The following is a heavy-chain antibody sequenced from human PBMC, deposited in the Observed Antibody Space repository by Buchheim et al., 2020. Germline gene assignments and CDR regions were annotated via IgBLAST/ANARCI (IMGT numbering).Heavy chain of an antibody. J-gene: IGHJ4*02. D-gene: IGHD6-13*01. CDR1: GYTFTSYY. V-gene: IGHV1-46*01. CDR2: INPSGGST. CDR3: ARDLRSDPGIRQLGQLDY. Sequence: QVQLVQSGAEVKKPGASVKVSCKASGYTFTSYYMHWVRQAPGQGLEWMGIINPSGGSTSYAQKFQGRVTMTRDTSTSTVYMELSSLRSEDTAVYYCARDLRSDPGIRQLGQLDYWGQGTL.